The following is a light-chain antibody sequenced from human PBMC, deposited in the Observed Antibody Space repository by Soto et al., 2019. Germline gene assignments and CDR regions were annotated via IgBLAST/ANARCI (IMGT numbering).Light chain of an antibody. Sequence: IVLTQSPGTLSLSPGERATLSCRASQSVSSSFLAWYQQKPGQAPRILIYGASSRATGIPDRFGGSGSGTDFTLTISRLEPADFAVYYCQQYGSSPSAFAQGTKVDI. CDR3: QQYGSSPSA. CDR2: GAS. CDR1: QSVSSSF. V-gene: IGKV3-20*01. J-gene: IGKJ1*01.